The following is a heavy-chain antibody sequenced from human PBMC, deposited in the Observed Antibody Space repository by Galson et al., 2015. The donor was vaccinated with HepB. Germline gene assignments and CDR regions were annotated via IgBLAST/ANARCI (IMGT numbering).Heavy chain of an antibody. CDR2: INWNGGST. D-gene: IGHD1-26*01. J-gene: IGHJ4*02. V-gene: IGHV3-20*04. Sequence: SLRLSCAASGFTFDDYGMSWVRQAPGKGLEWVSGINWNGGSTGYADSVKGRFTISRDNAKNSLYLQMNSLRAEDTALYYCARSFGGSPPRYYFDYWGQGTLVTVSS. CDR1: GFTFDDYG. CDR3: ARSFGGSPPRYYFDY.